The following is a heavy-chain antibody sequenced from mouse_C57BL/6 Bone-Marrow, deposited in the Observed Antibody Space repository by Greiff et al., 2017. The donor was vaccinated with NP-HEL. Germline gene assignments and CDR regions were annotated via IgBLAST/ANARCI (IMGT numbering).Heavy chain of an antibody. Sequence: VQLQQSGPGLVQPSQSLSITCTVSGFSLTSYGVHWVRQSPGKGLEWLGVIWRGGSTDYNAAFMSRLSITKDNSKSQVFFKMNSLQADDTAIYXCAKNTYYSNYRYFDVWGTGTTVTVSS. CDR1: GFSLTSYG. CDR2: IWRGGST. J-gene: IGHJ1*03. CDR3: AKNTYYSNYRYFDV. D-gene: IGHD2-5*01. V-gene: IGHV2-5*01.